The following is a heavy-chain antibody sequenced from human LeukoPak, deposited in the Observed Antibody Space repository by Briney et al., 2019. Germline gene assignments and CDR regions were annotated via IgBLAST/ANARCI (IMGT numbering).Heavy chain of an antibody. Sequence: PGGSLRLSCAASGFMFSSYWMSWVRQAPGKGLEWVADIKEDGSEKSYVDSVKGRLTISRDNAKNSLYLQMNTLRAEDTAVYYCARGLNWFDPWGQGTLVTVSS. CDR1: GFMFSSYW. CDR3: ARGLNWFDP. V-gene: IGHV3-7*01. CDR2: IKEDGSEK. J-gene: IGHJ5*02.